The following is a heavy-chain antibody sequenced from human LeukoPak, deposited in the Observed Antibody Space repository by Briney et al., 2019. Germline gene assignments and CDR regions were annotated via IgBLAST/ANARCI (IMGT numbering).Heavy chain of an antibody. D-gene: IGHD2-15*01. CDR2: ISDSGGST. Sequence: GGTLRLSCAASGFTFSSYGMSWVRQAPGKGLEWVSAISDSGGSTYYADSVKGRFTISRDNSKNTLYLQMNSLRAEDTAVYYCARDALSVVAATLGFDPWGQGTLVTVSS. J-gene: IGHJ5*02. V-gene: IGHV3-23*01. CDR1: GFTFSSYG. CDR3: ARDALSVVAATLGFDP.